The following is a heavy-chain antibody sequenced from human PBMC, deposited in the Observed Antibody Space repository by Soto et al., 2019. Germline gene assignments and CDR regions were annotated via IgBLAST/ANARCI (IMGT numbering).Heavy chain of an antibody. CDR3: ARAPPGPSPRLDV. CDR1: GDSMSRGGHS. CDR2: IYYTGTT. D-gene: IGHD3-10*01. J-gene: IGHJ6*02. Sequence: TSAVSGDSMSRGGHSWSWIRQPQGKGLEWIGFIYYTGTTYYNPSLKSRVTLSVDRCKNQFSLNLTSVTAADTAIYYCARAPPGPSPRLDVWVQGTTVT. V-gene: IGHV4-30-2*01.